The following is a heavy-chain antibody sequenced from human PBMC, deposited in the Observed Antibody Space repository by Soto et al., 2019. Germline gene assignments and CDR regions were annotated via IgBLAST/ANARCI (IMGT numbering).Heavy chain of an antibody. V-gene: IGHV1-69*13. D-gene: IGHD3-10*01. CDR1: GGTFSSYA. CDR2: IIPIFGTA. J-gene: IGHJ3*02. CDR3: AREPGNHYGSENPDAFDI. Sequence: SVKVSCKASGGTFSSYAISWLRQAPGQGLEWMGGIIPIFGTANYAQKFQGRVTITADESTSTAYMELSSLRSEDTAVYYCAREPGNHYGSENPDAFDIWGQGTMVTVSS.